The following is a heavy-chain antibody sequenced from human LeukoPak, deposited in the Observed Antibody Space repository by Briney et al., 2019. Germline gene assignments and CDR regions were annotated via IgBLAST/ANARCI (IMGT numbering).Heavy chain of an antibody. Sequence: GRSLRLSCAASGFTFSSYGMHWVRQAPGKGLEWVAVISYDGSNKYYADSVKGRFTISRDNSKNTLYLQMNSLRAEDTAVYYCAKSNRLLIPPPYYYYYGMDVWGQGTTVTVSS. CDR2: ISYDGSNK. CDR3: AKSNRLLIPPPYYYYYGMDV. V-gene: IGHV3-30*18. D-gene: IGHD4-11*01. CDR1: GFTFSSYG. J-gene: IGHJ6*02.